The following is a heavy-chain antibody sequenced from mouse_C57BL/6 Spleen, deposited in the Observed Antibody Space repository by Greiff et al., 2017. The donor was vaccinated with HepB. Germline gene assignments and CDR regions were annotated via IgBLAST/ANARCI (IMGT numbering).Heavy chain of an antibody. D-gene: IGHD1-1*01. CDR1: GYTFTDYY. CDR3: ARPDYYGSSWAMDY. V-gene: IGHV1-76*01. Sequence: QVQLQQSGAELVRPGASVKLSCKASGYTFTDYYINWVKQRPGQGLEWIARIYPGSGNTYYNEKFKGKATLTAEKSSSTAYMQLSSLTSEDSAVYFCARPDYYGSSWAMDYWGQGTSVTVSS. J-gene: IGHJ4*01. CDR2: IYPGSGNT.